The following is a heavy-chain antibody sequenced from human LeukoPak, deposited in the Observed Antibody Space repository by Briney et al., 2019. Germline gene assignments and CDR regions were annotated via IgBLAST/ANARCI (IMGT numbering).Heavy chain of an antibody. Sequence: GGSLRLSCAASGFTFSSYATHWVRQAPGKGLEYVSAISTDGGSPYYANSVKGRFTISRDNSKNMLYLQMGSLRTEDMAVYYCARWSSTSCYDYWGQGTLVTVSS. J-gene: IGHJ4*02. V-gene: IGHV3-64*01. CDR1: GFTFSSYA. CDR2: ISTDGGSP. D-gene: IGHD2-2*01. CDR3: ARWSSTSCYDY.